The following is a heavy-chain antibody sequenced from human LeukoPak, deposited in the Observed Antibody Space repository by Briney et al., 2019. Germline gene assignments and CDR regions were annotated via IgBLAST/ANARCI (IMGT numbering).Heavy chain of an antibody. CDR2: ISGSGGNT. CDR1: GFTFSTDV. V-gene: IGHV3-23*01. J-gene: IGHJ6*02. CDR3: AKVSGRIQIWPQPFGDGMDV. D-gene: IGHD3-10*01. Sequence: GWSLRLSCAASGFTFSTDVMSWVRQAPGKGLECVSAISGSGGNTYYADSVKGRFTISRDNSKNMLYLQMNSLRAEDTAVYYCAKVSGRIQIWPQPFGDGMDVWGQGTTVTVSS.